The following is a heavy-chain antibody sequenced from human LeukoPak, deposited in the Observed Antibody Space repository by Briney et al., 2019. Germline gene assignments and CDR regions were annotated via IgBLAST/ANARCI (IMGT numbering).Heavy chain of an antibody. CDR3: VRTTIFGVADAFDI. Sequence: PGGSLRLSCAASGFTFSSYAMHWVRQAPGKGLEYVSAISSNGGSTYYANSVKGRFTISRDNAKNSLYLQMNSLRAEDTAVYYCVRTTIFGVADAFDIWGQGTMVTVSS. V-gene: IGHV3-64*01. CDR2: ISSNGGST. D-gene: IGHD3-3*01. J-gene: IGHJ3*02. CDR1: GFTFSSYA.